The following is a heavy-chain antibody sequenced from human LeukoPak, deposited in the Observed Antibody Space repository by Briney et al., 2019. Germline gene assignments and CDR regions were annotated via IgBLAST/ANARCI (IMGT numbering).Heavy chain of an antibody. CDR1: GFTFSNAW. V-gene: IGHV3-15*01. Sequence: GGSLRLSCAASGFTFSNAWMSWVRQAPGKGLEWVGRIKSKTDGGTTDYAAPVKGRFTISRDDSKNTLYLQMNSLKTEDTAVYYCTTDTHACSGGSCNWGQGTLVTVSS. D-gene: IGHD2-15*01. CDR3: TTDTHACSGGSCN. CDR2: IKSKTDGGTT. J-gene: IGHJ4*02.